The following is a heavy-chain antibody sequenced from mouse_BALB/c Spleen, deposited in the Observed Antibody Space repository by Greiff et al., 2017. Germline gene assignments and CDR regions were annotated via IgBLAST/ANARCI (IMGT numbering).Heavy chain of an antibody. CDR3: AREEYYGSSYRYFDY. Sequence: VQLQQSGAELVKPGASVKLSCKASGYTFTSYWMHWVKQRPGQGLEWIGEINPSNGRTKYNEKFKGKATLTSDKSSSTAYMELSSLTSEDSAVYYCAREEYYGSSYRYFDYWGQGTTLTVSS. V-gene: IGHV1S81*02. J-gene: IGHJ2*01. D-gene: IGHD1-1*01. CDR2: INPSNGRT. CDR1: GYTFTSYW.